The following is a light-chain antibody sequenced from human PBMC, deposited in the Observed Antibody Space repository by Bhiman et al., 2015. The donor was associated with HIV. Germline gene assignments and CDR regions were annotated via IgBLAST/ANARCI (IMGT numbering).Light chain of an antibody. CDR3: QVWDSSTFYV. V-gene: IGLV3-1*01. CDR1: KLGEQY. CDR2: QDS. J-gene: IGLJ1*01. Sequence: SYELTQPPSVSVYPGQTASITCSGDKLGEQYVCWYQQKPGQSPVLLMYQDSKRPSGIPERFSGSNSGNTATLTISGTQAMDEADYYCQVWDSSTFYVFGTGTKVTVL.